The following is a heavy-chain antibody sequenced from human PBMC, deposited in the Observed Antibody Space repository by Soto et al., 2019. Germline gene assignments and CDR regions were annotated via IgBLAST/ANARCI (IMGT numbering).Heavy chain of an antibody. CDR2: ISAYNGNT. V-gene: IGHV1-18*01. Sequence: QVQLVQSGAEVKKPGASVKVSCKASGYTFTSYGSSWVRQAPGQGLEWMGWISAYNGNTNYAQKRQGSGTMTTDTSTSTAYMELRSLRSDDTAVYYCARGYDFCSVYYPLDCWGQGTLVTVSS. CDR3: ARGYDFCSVYYPLDC. J-gene: IGHJ4*02. D-gene: IGHD3-3*01. CDR1: GYTFTSYG.